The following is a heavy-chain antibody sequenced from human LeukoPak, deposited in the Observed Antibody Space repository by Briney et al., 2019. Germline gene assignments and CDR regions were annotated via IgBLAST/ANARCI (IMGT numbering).Heavy chain of an antibody. V-gene: IGHV3-30-3*01. J-gene: IGHJ3*02. CDR3: ARSIAAAGHDAFDI. Sequence: PGGSLRLSCAASGLTFSSYAMHWVRQAPGKGLEWVAVISYDGSNKYYADSVKGRFTISRDNSKNTLYLQMNSLRAEDTAVYYCARSIAAAGHDAFDIWGQGTMVTVSS. D-gene: IGHD6-13*01. CDR1: GLTFSSYA. CDR2: ISYDGSNK.